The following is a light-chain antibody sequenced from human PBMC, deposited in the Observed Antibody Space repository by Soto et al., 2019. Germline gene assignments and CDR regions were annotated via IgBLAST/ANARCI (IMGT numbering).Light chain of an antibody. CDR1: SSNIRNNY. CDR2: DNN. J-gene: IGLJ1*01. CDR3: GTWDSSMSAYV. V-gene: IGLV1-51*01. Sequence: QSVLTQPPSVSAAPGQKVTTSCSGSSSNIRNNYVSWYQQLPGTAPKLLIYDNNKRPSGIPDRFSGSKSGTSATLGITGLQTGDEADYYCGTWDSSMSAYVFGNGTKVTVL.